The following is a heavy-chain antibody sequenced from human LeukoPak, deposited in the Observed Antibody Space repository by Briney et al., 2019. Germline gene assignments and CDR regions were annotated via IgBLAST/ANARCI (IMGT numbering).Heavy chain of an antibody. D-gene: IGHD1-1*01. CDR3: ARTPYYYSYMDV. CDR2: IYYSGST. CDR1: GGSISSSSYY. J-gene: IGHJ6*03. V-gene: IGHV4-39*01. Sequence: SETLSLTCTVSGGSISSSSYYWGWIRQPPGKGLEWIATIYYSGSTYYNPSLKSRVTISVDTSKYQFSLKLNSVTATDTAVYYCARTPYYYSYMDVWGKGTTVTVSS.